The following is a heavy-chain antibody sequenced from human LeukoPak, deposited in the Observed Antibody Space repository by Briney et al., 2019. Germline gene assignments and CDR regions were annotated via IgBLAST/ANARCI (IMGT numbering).Heavy chain of an antibody. D-gene: IGHD3-9*01. J-gene: IGHJ4*02. CDR3: ASEHYDILTGYYSVDY. Sequence: GGSLRLSCAASGFTVSSNYMSWVRQAPGKGLEWVSVIYSGGSTYYADSVKGRFTISRDNSKNTLYLQMNSLRAEDTAVYYCASEHYDILTGYYSVDYWGQGTLVTVSS. CDR1: GFTVSSNY. V-gene: IGHV3-66*01. CDR2: IYSGGST.